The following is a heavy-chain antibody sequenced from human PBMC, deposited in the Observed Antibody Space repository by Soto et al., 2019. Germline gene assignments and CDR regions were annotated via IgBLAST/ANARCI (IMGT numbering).Heavy chain of an antibody. CDR1: GFTFSGYA. CDR2: ISGSGGST. Sequence: GGSRRLSCAASGFTFSGYAMIWVRQAPGKGLEWVSAISGSGGSTYYADSVKGRFTISRDNSKNTLYLQMNSLRAEDTAVYYCAKESGYYYDGYYFDYWGQGTLVTVSS. V-gene: IGHV3-23*01. D-gene: IGHD3-22*01. J-gene: IGHJ4*02. CDR3: AKESGYYYDGYYFDY.